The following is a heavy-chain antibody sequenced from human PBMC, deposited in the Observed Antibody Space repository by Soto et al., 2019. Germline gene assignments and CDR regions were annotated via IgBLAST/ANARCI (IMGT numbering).Heavy chain of an antibody. CDR1: GFSVSRNY. J-gene: IGHJ4*02. CDR2: VYSGGAT. Sequence: QLVETGGGLIQPGTSLTLSCAASGFSVSRNYMTWVRQAPGKGLEWVSFVYSGGATFYADSVKGRLILSRDDSQNTMYLQMNNLRAEDPAVYYCARVPGRLWGRGTLVTVAS. V-gene: IGHV3-53*02. CDR3: ARVPGRL. D-gene: IGHD3-10*01.